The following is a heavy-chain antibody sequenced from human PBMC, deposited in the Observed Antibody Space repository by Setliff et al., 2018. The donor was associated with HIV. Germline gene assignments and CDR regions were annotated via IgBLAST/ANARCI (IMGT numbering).Heavy chain of an antibody. CDR2: INAYNGNT. D-gene: IGHD1-26*01. Sequence: ASVKVSCKASGYTFTSYGISWVRQAPGQGLEWMGWINAYNGNTNYAQKLQGRVTMTTDTSTSTAYMELRSLRSEDTAVYYCARSRREVVYFYYYMDFWGDGTTVTVSS. V-gene: IGHV1-18*01. CDR3: ARSRREVVYFYYYMDF. J-gene: IGHJ6*03. CDR1: GYTFTSYG.